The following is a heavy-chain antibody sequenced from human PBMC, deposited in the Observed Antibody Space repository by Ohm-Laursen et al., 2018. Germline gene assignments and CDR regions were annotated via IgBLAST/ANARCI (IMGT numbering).Heavy chain of an antibody. V-gene: IGHV3-33*01. D-gene: IGHD1-26*01. Sequence: SLRLSCAAPGFTFRNYGMHWVRQAPGKGLGWVAVIWYDGSNKYYADSVKGRFTFSRDNSKNTLFLQMNSLRAEDTAIYYCARDRGGSHYVDYWGQGTLVTVSS. CDR2: IWYDGSNK. CDR3: ARDRGGSHYVDY. CDR1: GFTFRNYG. J-gene: IGHJ4*02.